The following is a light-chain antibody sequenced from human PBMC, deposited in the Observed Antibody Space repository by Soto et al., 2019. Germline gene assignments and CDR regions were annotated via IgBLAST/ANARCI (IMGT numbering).Light chain of an antibody. J-gene: IGKJ1*01. Sequence: EIVLTQSPATLSVSPGERATLSCRASQSVSSNLALYHQKRVQAPRLLIYGASTRATGIPARFSGSGSGREFTLTISSLQSEDFAVYYCQHYNNWPPWTFGQGTKVDIK. CDR1: QSVSSN. CDR3: QHYNNWPPWT. V-gene: IGKV3-15*01. CDR2: GAS.